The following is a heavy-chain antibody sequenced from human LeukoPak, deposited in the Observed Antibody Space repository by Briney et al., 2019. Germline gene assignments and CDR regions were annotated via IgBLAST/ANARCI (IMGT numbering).Heavy chain of an antibody. CDR2: INHSGST. CDR3: ARDPGGIAARLLKFDP. D-gene: IGHD6-6*01. V-gene: IGHV4-34*01. J-gene: IGHJ5*02. CDR1: GGSFSGYY. Sequence: SETLSLTCAVYGGSFSGYYWSWIRQPPGKGLEWIGEINHSGSTNYNPSLKSRVTISVDTSKNQFSLKLSSVTAADTAVCYCARDPGGIAARLLKFDPWGQGTLVTVSS.